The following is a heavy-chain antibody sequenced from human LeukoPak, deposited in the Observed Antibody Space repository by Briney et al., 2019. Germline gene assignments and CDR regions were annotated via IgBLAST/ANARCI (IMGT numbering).Heavy chain of an antibody. CDR2: ISPYNGNT. CDR1: GYTFSSHS. CDR3: ARGEYDLLGDY. D-gene: IGHD3-10*01. V-gene: IGHV1-18*01. Sequence: GASVKVSCKTSGYTFSSHSMNWVRQAPGQGLEWLGWISPYNGNTKYSQKIQGRATMITDISTSTAHLELRSLTSDDTAVYYCARGEYDLLGDYWGQGTLVTVSS. J-gene: IGHJ4*02.